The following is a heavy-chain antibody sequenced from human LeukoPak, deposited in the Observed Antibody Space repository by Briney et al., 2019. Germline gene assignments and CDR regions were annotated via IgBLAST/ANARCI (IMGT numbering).Heavy chain of an antibody. J-gene: IGHJ6*02. D-gene: IGHD3-10*01. CDR1: GGTFSSYA. V-gene: IGHV1-69*04. CDR2: IIPIFGIA. CDR3: ASTNYYYGSGSYLYYYYYGMDV. Sequence: SVQVSCKASGGTFSSYAISWVRQAPGQGLEWMGRIIPIFGIANYAQKFQGRVTITADKSTSTAYMELSSLRTEDTAVYYCASTNYYYGSGSYLYYYYYGMDVWGQGTTVTVSS.